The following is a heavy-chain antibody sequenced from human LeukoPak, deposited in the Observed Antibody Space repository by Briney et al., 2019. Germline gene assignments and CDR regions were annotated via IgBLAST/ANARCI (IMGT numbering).Heavy chain of an antibody. V-gene: IGHV4-4*07. CDR2: IYTSGST. J-gene: IGHJ4*02. CDR3: ARENSGSYREFDY. Sequence: SETLSLTCTVSGGPISSYYWSWIRQPAGKGLEWIGRIYTSGSTNYNASLKSRVSMSVDTSKNQFSLKLSSVTAADTAVFYCARENSGSYREFDYWGQGTLVTVSS. D-gene: IGHD1-26*01. CDR1: GGPISSYY.